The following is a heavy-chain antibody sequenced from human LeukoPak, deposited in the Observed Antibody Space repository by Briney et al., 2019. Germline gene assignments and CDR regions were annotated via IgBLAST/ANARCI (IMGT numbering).Heavy chain of an antibody. D-gene: IGHD2-21*01. Sequence: SETLSLTCTVSGVSISSSSYYWGWIRQPPGKGLEWIGSIYYSGSTYYNPSLKSRVTISVDTSKNQFSLKLSSVTAADTAVYYCASFLNCGGDCYTFDYWGQGTLVTVSS. CDR3: ASFLNCGGDCYTFDY. J-gene: IGHJ4*02. V-gene: IGHV4-39*01. CDR2: IYYSGST. CDR1: GVSISSSSYY.